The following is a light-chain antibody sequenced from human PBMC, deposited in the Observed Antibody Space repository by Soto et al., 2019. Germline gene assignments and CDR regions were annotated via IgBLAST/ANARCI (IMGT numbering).Light chain of an antibody. Sequence: EIVMTQSPATLSVSPGQRVTLSCRASQRISSNLAWYQQKPGQPPRLLFYSASARATGTSPRFSASGSGPEFSITICSLQSEDVAIYYCQQYHEWPRLTFGSGTKV. CDR1: QRISSN. V-gene: IGKV3-15*01. CDR2: SAS. J-gene: IGKJ4*01. CDR3: QQYHEWPRLT.